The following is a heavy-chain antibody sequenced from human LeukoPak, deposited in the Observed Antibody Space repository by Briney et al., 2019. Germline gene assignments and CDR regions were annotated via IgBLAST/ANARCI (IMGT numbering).Heavy chain of an antibody. CDR3: VREDTPATANY. D-gene: IGHD2-21*02. V-gene: IGHV3-23*01. CDR1: GFNFASHA. J-gene: IGHJ4*02. Sequence: GGSLRLSCAASGFNFASHAMSWVRQTPGKGLEWVSAISGGGDITYYAGSVTGRFTISRDNSKDTLLLQMHSLRPGDTAVYYCVREDTPATANYWGQGTLVTISS. CDR2: ISGGGDIT.